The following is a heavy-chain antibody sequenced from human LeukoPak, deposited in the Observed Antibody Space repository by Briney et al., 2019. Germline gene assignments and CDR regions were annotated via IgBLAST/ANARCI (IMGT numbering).Heavy chain of an antibody. V-gene: IGHV3-7*01. CDR2: IKQDGSEK. Sequence: GGSRRLSCAASGFTFSSLWMSWVRPAPGKGLEWVANIKQDGSEKHYVDSVKGRFTSSRDNAKNSLYLQMNSLRAEDTAVYYCARDDWGYDFWSGYISMFDYWGQGTLVTVSS. D-gene: IGHD3-3*01. CDR1: GFTFSSLW. CDR3: ARDDWGYDFWSGYISMFDY. J-gene: IGHJ4*02.